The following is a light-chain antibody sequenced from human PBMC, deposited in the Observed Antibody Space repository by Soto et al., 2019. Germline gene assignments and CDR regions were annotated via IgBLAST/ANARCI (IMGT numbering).Light chain of an antibody. CDR1: QSISNC. Sequence: DIQMTQSPSTLSASVGARVTITCRASQSISNCLAWYQQKPGKAPNLLISDASSLESGVPSRFSGSGSETEFTLAIRSLQSEDFAADVCQQYNNWPSFGQGTRLEI. V-gene: IGKV1-5*01. CDR3: QQYNNWPS. J-gene: IGKJ5*01. CDR2: DAS.